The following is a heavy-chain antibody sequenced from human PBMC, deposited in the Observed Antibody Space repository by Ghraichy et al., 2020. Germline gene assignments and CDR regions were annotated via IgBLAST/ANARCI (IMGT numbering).Heavy chain of an antibody. CDR1: GFTFSRYA. V-gene: IGHV3-23*01. D-gene: IGHD3-10*01. CDR3: AQLTLIRGVPIDY. J-gene: IGHJ4*02. Sequence: GGSLRLSCAASGFTFSRYAMSWVRQAPGKGLEWVSSISGSGGSTYYADSVKGRFTISRDNSKNTLFLQMNSLRAEDTALYYCAQLTLIRGVPIDYWGQGALVTVSS. CDR2: ISGSGGST.